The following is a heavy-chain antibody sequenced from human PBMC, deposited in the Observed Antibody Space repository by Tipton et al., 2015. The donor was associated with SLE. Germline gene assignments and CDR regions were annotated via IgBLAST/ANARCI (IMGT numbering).Heavy chain of an antibody. D-gene: IGHD2-15*01. V-gene: IGHV4-38-2*01. J-gene: IGHJ6*02. CDR1: TYSISNGHY. CDR3: AVAVVPAGMDV. CDR2: VYHTGNT. Sequence: TLSLTCSVSTYSISNGHYWAWVRQPPGKGLEWIGTVYHTGNTYYNPSLKSRVTVSLDTSKNQFSLKMNSVTAADTAVYYCAVAVVPAGMDVWGQGTTVTVSS.